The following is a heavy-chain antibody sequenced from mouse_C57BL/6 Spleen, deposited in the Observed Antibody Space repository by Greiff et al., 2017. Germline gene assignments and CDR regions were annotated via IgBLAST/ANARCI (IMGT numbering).Heavy chain of an antibody. V-gene: IGHV1-15*01. CDR2: IDPETGGT. CDR3: TRQLLRYQRYLDG. J-gene: IGHJ1*03. CDR1: GYTFTDYE. Sequence: VQLQQSGAELVRPGASVTLSCKASGYTFTDYEMHWVKQTPVHGLEWIGAIDPETGGTAYNQKFKGKDILTADKSSSTAYMELRSLTSEDSAVYYCTRQLLRYQRYLDGWGTGTTVTVSS. D-gene: IGHD1-1*01.